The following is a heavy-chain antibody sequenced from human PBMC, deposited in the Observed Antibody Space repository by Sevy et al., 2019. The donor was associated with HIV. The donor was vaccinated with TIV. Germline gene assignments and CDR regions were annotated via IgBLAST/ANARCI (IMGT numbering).Heavy chain of an antibody. D-gene: IGHD3-9*01. J-gene: IGHJ4*02. CDR3: AKLYDILTGHDFGFDY. Sequence: GGSLRLSCAASGFTFSDYFMSWIRQAPGKELEWVSYISSSGYTIYYADSVKGRFTISRDNAKNSLYLQMTRLRAEDTAVYYCAKLYDILTGHDFGFDYWGQGALVTVSS. CDR2: ISSSGYTI. CDR1: GFTFSDYF. V-gene: IGHV3-11*01.